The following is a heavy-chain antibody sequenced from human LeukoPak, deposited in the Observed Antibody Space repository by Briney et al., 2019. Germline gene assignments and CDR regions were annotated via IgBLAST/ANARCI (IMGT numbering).Heavy chain of an antibody. D-gene: IGHD5-18*01. CDR1: GFTFSSYS. V-gene: IGHV3-48*04. J-gene: IGHJ6*02. CDR2: ISSSSSTI. Sequence: GGSLRLSCAASGFTFSSYSMNWVRQAPGKGLEWVSYISSSSSTIYYADSVKGRFTISRDNAKNSLYLQMNSLRAEDTAVYYCARDRVEVDTAMVPYYYYGMDVWGQGTTVTVSS. CDR3: ARDRVEVDTAMVPYYYYGMDV.